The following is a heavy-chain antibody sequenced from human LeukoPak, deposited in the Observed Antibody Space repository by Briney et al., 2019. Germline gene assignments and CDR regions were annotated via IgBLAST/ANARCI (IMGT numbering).Heavy chain of an antibody. Sequence: SQTLSLTCTVSGGSISGGDYYWNWIRQPPGKGLEWIGYIYYSGSTYYNPSLKSRVTISVDTSKNQFSLKLSSVTAADTAVYYCARTLNYYDSSGYHIWGQGTMVTVSS. CDR1: GGSISGGDYY. CDR2: IYYSGST. D-gene: IGHD3-22*01. V-gene: IGHV4-30-4*01. J-gene: IGHJ3*02. CDR3: ARTLNYYDSSGYHI.